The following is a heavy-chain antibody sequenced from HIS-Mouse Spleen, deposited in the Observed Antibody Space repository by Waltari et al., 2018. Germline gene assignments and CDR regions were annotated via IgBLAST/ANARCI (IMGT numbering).Heavy chain of an antibody. Sequence: QVQLVQSGAEVKKPGASVKVSCKASGYTFTGYYMHWVRQAPGQGLEWINPNRGGINYAQKFQGRVTMTRDTSISTAYMELSRLRSDDTAVYYCARTWMSGYPLVPYYYYYGMDVWGQGTTVTVSS. CDR2: INPNRGGI. V-gene: IGHV1-2*02. J-gene: IGHJ6*02. CDR3: ARTWMSGYPLVPYYYYYGMDV. CDR1: GYTFTGYY. D-gene: IGHD3-3*01.